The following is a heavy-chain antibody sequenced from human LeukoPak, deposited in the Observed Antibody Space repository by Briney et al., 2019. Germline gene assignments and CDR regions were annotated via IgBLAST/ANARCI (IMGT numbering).Heavy chain of an antibody. Sequence: GGSLRLSCAASGFTFSTYGMHWVRQAPGKGLEWVAFMRNDRSNKYYADSVRGRFTISRDNSKNTLYLQMNSLRAEDTAVYYCAKANTGGGSNNLGYFHHWGQGTLVTVSS. CDR1: GFTFSTYG. CDR3: AKANTGGGSNNLGYFHH. J-gene: IGHJ1*01. V-gene: IGHV3-30*02. CDR2: MRNDRSNK. D-gene: IGHD3-16*01.